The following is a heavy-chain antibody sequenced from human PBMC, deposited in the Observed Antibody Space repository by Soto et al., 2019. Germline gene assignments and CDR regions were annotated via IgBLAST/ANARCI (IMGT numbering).Heavy chain of an antibody. CDR3: AKTFFSGYYTHRDIEL. D-gene: IGHD3-3*01. CDR1: GYTFTSYG. J-gene: IGHJ2*01. Sequence: ASVKVSCKASGYTFTSYGISWVRQAPGQGLEWMGWISAYNGNTNYAQKLQGRVTMTTDTSTSTAYMELRSLRSDDTAVYYCAKTFFSGYYTHRDIELWGRGALFTVSS. V-gene: IGHV1-18*01. CDR2: ISAYNGNT.